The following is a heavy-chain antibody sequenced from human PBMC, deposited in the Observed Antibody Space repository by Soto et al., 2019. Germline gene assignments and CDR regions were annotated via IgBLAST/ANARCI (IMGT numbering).Heavy chain of an antibody. D-gene: IGHD3-22*01. V-gene: IGHV4-30-4*01. CDR3: ARIYDSSGYYDGNNLFDP. CDR1: GGSISSGDYY. J-gene: IGHJ5*02. Sequence: SENLSLTCTVSGGSISSGDYYWSWIRQPPGKGLEWIGYIYYSGSTYYNPSLKSRVTISVDTSKNQFSLKLSSVTAADTAVYYFARIYDSSGYYDGNNLFDPWGQGTLVTVSA. CDR2: IYYSGST.